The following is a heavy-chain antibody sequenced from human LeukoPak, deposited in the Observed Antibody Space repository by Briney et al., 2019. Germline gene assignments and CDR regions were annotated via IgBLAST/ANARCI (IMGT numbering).Heavy chain of an antibody. CDR3: AGHPRISWFDP. CDR2: IYYNGYSGST. D-gene: IGHD3-3*02. CDR1: GGSISSYY. Sequence: PSETLSLTCTVSGGSISSYYWSWMRQPPGKGLEWIGYIYYNGYSGSTNYNPSLKSRVTISVDTSKGQFSLKPSSVTAADTAVSHCAGHPRISWFDPWGQGTLVTVSS. J-gene: IGHJ5*02. V-gene: IGHV4-59*08.